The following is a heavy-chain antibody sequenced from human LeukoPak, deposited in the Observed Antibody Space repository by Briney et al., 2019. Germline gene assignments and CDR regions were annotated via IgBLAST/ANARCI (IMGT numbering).Heavy chain of an antibody. D-gene: IGHD3-22*01. Sequence: GGSLRLSCVASGFTFSNYWMSWVRQSPGKGLEWVANIKQDGSEKYYVDSVKGRFTISRDNAKDTLYLQMNSLRGEDTAVYYCARDGYDSSGFDLGFDYWGQGTLVTVSS. CDR1: GFTFSNYW. J-gene: IGHJ4*02. CDR2: IKQDGSEK. V-gene: IGHV3-7*01. CDR3: ARDGYDSSGFDLGFDY.